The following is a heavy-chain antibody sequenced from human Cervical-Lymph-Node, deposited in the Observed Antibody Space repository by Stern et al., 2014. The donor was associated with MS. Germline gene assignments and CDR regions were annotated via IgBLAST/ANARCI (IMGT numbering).Heavy chain of an antibody. Sequence: VQLVESGPGLVKPSQTLSLTCTVSGASISSGGYYWTWIRQHPGKGLEWIGNFYCSGSTYYNPSLKSRVTISVDTSKNQFSLKLGSVTAADTAVYYCAREEVTSGFYYGMDVWGQGTTVTVSS. D-gene: IGHD2-21*02. CDR2: FYCSGST. V-gene: IGHV4-31*03. J-gene: IGHJ6*02. CDR1: GASISSGGYY. CDR3: AREEVTSGFYYGMDV.